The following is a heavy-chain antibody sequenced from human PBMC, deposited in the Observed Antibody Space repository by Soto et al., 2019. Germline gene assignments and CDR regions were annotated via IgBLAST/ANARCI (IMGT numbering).Heavy chain of an antibody. J-gene: IGHJ3*02. CDR1: GFTFSNFA. D-gene: IGHD3-10*01. V-gene: IGHV3-23*01. CDR2: SAGGGDDT. Sequence: XVSLRLSCAASGFTFSNFAMTGVRQAPGKGLEWVSSAGGGDDTYYADSVKGRFIISRDNSKSTLSLRLNGLRAEDTAVYYCVKDRMSYNSVWDPFDIWGQGTMVTVSS. CDR3: VKDRMSYNSVWDPFDI.